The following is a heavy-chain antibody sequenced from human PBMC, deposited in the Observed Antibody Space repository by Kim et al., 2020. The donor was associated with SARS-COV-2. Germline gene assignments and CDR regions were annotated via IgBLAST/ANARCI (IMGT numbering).Heavy chain of an antibody. V-gene: IGHV3-9*01. CDR2: ISWNSGSI. Sequence: GGSLRLSCAVSGFTFADYAMHWVRHAPGKGLEWVSGISWNSGSIGDADSVKGRFTISSDNAKSSRYLQMNSLRGEDTALYYCARNMLAVVVTAVNGWGKGTPVIVSS. CDR1: GFTFADYA. D-gene: IGHD2-21*02. J-gene: IGHJ6*04. CDR3: ARNMLAVVVTAVNG.